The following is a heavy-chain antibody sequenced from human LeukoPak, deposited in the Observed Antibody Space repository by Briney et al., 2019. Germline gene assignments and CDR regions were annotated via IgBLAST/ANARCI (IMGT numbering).Heavy chain of an antibody. CDR3: SRESGAFAPFGY. V-gene: IGHV4-4*02. CDR2: ISLSGRT. Sequence: SDTLSLTCDISGGSISRTNWWSWVRQSPGQGLEWIGEISLSGRTNYNPSLQSRVTMSLDESKNQLSLDLASVTAADTAVYYCSRESGAFAPFGYWGQGTLAT. CDR1: GGSISRTNW. J-gene: IGHJ4*02. D-gene: IGHD1-26*01.